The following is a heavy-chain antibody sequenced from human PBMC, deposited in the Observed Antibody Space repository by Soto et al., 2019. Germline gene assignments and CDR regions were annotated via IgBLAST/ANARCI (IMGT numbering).Heavy chain of an antibody. J-gene: IGHJ6*02. CDR1: GYTFTSYD. V-gene: IGHV1-8*01. CDR2: MNPNSGNT. CDR3: ARWPDGYYYYGMDV. Sequence: QVQLVQSGAEVKKPGASVKVSCKASGYTFTSYDINWVRQATGQGLEWMGWMNPNSGNTGYAQKFQGRVTMTRNTSISTAYMELSSLRSEDTAVFYCARWPDGYYYYGMDVWGQGTTVTVSS.